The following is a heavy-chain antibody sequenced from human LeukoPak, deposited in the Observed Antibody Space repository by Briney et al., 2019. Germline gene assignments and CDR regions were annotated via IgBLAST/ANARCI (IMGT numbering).Heavy chain of an antibody. CDR3: ARDRCSGGGCYYYYMDV. D-gene: IGHD2-15*01. Sequence: GGSLRLSCAASGFTLSTYNMKWVRQAPRKGLEWVSSISTSSSYIYYADSVKGRFTISRDNAKNSLYLQMNSLRAEDTAVYYCARDRCSGGGCYYYYMDVWGKGTTVTVSS. CDR1: GFTLSTYN. V-gene: IGHV3-21*04. J-gene: IGHJ6*03. CDR2: ISTSSSYI.